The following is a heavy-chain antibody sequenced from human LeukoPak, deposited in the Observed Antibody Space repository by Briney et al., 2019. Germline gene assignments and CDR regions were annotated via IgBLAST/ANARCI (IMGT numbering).Heavy chain of an antibody. CDR2: ISSSSSYI. Sequence: GGSLRLSCAASGFTFSSYSMNWVRQAPGKGLEWVSSISSSSSYIYYADSVKGRFTISRDNAKNSLYLQMNSLRAEDTAVYYCARDNPRTSSSWFDPWGQGTLVTVSS. CDR3: ARDNPRTSSSWFDP. J-gene: IGHJ5*02. D-gene: IGHD2-2*01. CDR1: GFTFSSYS. V-gene: IGHV3-21*01.